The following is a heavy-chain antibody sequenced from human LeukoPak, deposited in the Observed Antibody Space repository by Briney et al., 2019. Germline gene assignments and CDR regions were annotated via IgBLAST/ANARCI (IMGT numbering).Heavy chain of an antibody. Sequence: PSETLSLTCTVSGGSISSYYWSWTRQPAGKGLEWIGRIYTSGSTNYNPSLKSRVTMSVDTSKNQFSLKLSSVTAADTAVYYCARQGDYVWGSYRYNAFDIWGQGTMVTVSS. CDR3: ARQGDYVWGSYRYNAFDI. CDR2: IYTSGST. CDR1: GGSISSYY. V-gene: IGHV4-4*07. D-gene: IGHD3-16*02. J-gene: IGHJ3*02.